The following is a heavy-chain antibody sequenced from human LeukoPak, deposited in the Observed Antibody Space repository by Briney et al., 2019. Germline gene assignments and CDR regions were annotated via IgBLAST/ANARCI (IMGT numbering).Heavy chain of an antibody. CDR3: ARVKGQFWFNHYMDV. V-gene: IGHV3-11*04. CDR1: GFTFSEYG. J-gene: IGHJ6*03. D-gene: IGHD3-10*01. CDR2: ISRSGSTI. Sequence: GGTLRLSCAASGFTFSEYGMNWIGQAPGKGLEWVSYISRSGSTIYYADCVKGRFTISRDNAKNSLYLQMNSLRVEDTAVYYCARVKGQFWFNHYMDVWGKGTTVTVSS.